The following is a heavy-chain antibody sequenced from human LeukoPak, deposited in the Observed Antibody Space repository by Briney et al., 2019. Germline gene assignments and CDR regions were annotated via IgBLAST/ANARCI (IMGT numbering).Heavy chain of an antibody. J-gene: IGHJ6*03. CDR3: ARDQRDFYYYYYMDV. D-gene: IGHD3-3*01. CDR2: ISSSSSYI. V-gene: IGHV3-21*01. Sequence: GGSLRLSCAASVFTFRSYSMNWVRQAPGRGLEWVSSISSSSSYIYYADSLQGRFTISRDNAKNSLYLQMNSLRAEDTAVYYCARDQRDFYYYYYMDVWRKGTTVTVSS. CDR1: VFTFRSYS.